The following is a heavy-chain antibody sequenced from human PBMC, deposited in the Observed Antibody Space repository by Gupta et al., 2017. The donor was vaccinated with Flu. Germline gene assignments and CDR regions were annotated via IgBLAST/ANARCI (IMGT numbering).Heavy chain of an antibody. D-gene: IGHD1-7*01. Sequence: QGQLVESGGGMVQPGRSLRLSCAASRFVFGSYGMNWVRQAPGKGLEWVAMISYDGDKTSYVDSVKGRFTVSRDNSRYTLYLQMNSLTDDDTAVYYCAKTGTTGYFYMDVWGNGTTVIVSS. CDR3: AKTGTTGYFYMDV. CDR1: RFVFGSYG. J-gene: IGHJ6*03. CDR2: ISYDGDKT. V-gene: IGHV3-30*18.